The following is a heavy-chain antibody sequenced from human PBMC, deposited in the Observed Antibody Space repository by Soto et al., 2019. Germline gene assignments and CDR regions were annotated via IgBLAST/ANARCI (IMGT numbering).Heavy chain of an antibody. V-gene: IGHV1-8*01. J-gene: IGHJ6*02. Sequence: ASVKVSCKASGYTFTSYDINWVRQATGQGLEWMGWMNPNSGNTGYAQKFQGRVTMTRNTSISTAYMELSSLRSEDTAMYYCARHLGYQLLFGMDVWGQGTTVTVSS. CDR3: ARHLGYQLLFGMDV. D-gene: IGHD2-2*01. CDR1: GYTFTSYD. CDR2: MNPNSGNT.